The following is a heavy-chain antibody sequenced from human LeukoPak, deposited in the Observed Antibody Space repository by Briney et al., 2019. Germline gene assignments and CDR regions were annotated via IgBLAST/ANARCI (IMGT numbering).Heavy chain of an antibody. CDR1: GGSLNDYV. Sequence: PSETLSLTCAVCGGSLNDYVWTWIRQPPGKSLEWIAEINYTGSASYKPSLRRRVTISMDTSQRQFSLTVTSVTAGDTGVYFRVRAASRIPPQSRIVVPVTYFDPWGQGTLVTVSS. D-gene: IGHD2-21*02. J-gene: IGHJ4*02. CDR2: INYTGSA. CDR3: VRAASRIPPQSRIVVPVTYFDP. V-gene: IGHV4-34*01.